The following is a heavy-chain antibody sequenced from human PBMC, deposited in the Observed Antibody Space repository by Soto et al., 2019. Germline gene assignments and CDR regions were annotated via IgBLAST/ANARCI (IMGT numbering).Heavy chain of an antibody. V-gene: IGHV3-23*01. Sequence: GESLRLSCAASGFTFSSYAMSWVRQAPGKGLEWVSAISGSGGSTYYADSVKGRFTISRDNSKNTLYLQMNSLRAEDTAVYYCAKGSPYSSSPYYYYYYYMDVWGKGTTVTVSS. CDR1: GFTFSSYA. CDR2: ISGSGGST. CDR3: AKGSPYSSSPYYYYYYYMDV. J-gene: IGHJ6*03. D-gene: IGHD6-6*01.